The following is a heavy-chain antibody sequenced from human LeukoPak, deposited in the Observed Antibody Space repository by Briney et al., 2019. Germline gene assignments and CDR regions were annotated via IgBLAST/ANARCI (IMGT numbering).Heavy chain of an antibody. Sequence: SVKVSCKASGGTFSSYAISWVRQAPGQGLEWMGRIIPILGIANYAQKFQGRVTITADKSTSTAYMELSSLRSEDTAVYYCARVFNLGWVRSQHGGMDVWGQGTTVTVSS. CDR1: GGTFSSYA. CDR3: ARVFNLGWVRSQHGGMDV. D-gene: IGHD3-16*01. V-gene: IGHV1-69*04. CDR2: IIPILGIA. J-gene: IGHJ6*02.